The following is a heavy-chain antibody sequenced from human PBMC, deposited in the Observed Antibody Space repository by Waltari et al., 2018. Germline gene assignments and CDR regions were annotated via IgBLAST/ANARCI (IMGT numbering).Heavy chain of an antibody. V-gene: IGHV1-69*08. CDR3: AVTLSAAPFYGLDV. J-gene: IGHJ6*02. CDR2: IIPIFATV. Sequence: QVQLVQSGAEVKKTGSSVMVSCKVSGDTLTHYDIHWVRQAPGQGLEWVGRIIPIFATVNFAQKFQDRVTITAATSTSTAYMEVSSLRSDDTAMYYCAVTLSAAPFYGLDVWGQGTTVTVFS. D-gene: IGHD6-13*01. CDR1: GDTLTHYD.